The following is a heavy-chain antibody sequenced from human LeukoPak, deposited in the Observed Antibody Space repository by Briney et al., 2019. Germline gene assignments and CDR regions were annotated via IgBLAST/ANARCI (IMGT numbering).Heavy chain of an antibody. V-gene: IGHV3-33*01. D-gene: IGHD4-23*01. CDR3: ARDLGLDYGGSYYFDS. CDR2: MWYDGSQK. CDR1: GFTFSTYG. Sequence: PGGSLRLSCAASGFTFSTYGMHWVRQAPGKGLEWVAVMWYDGSQKYYADSVKGRFTISRDNSKNTLYLQMNNLRVEDTAVYYCARDLGLDYGGSYYFDSWGQGTLVTVSS. J-gene: IGHJ4*02.